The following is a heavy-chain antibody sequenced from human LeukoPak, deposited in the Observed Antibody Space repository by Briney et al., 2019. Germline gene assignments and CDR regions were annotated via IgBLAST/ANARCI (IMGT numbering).Heavy chain of an antibody. CDR1: GFTFSDYA. V-gene: IGHV3-30*04. CDR3: AREVNLDWLWGTFDC. J-gene: IGHJ4*02. Sequence: GGSLRLSCAASGFTFSDYAIHWVRQAPGKGLEWVAFISDDGNTKHYADSVKGRFTISRDNSKNTLYLQTNSLGPADTAVYYCAREVNLDWLWGTFDCWGQGTLVTVSS. D-gene: IGHD3/OR15-3a*01. CDR2: ISDDGNTK.